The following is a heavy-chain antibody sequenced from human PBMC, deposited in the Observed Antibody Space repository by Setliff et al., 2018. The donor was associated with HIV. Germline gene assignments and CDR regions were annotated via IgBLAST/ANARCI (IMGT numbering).Heavy chain of an antibody. CDR2: INAGNGNI. V-gene: IGHV1-3*01. CDR3: ARDGGGSIVVVPAAPSYGMDV. D-gene: IGHD2-2*01. Sequence: ASVKVSCKASGYTFTSYAMHWVRQAPGQRLEWMGWINAGNGNIRYSQKFQGRVTLTRDTSASTVYMELSSLRSEDTAVYYCARDGGGSIVVVPAAPSYGMDVWGQGTTVTVSS. CDR1: GYTFTSYA. J-gene: IGHJ6*02.